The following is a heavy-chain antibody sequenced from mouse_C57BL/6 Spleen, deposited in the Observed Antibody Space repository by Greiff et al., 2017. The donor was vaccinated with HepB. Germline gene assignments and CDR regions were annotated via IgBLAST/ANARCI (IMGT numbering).Heavy chain of an antibody. CDR1: GYTFTDYE. CDR2: IDPETGGT. V-gene: IGHV1-15*01. D-gene: IGHD1-1*01. J-gene: IGHJ3*01. Sequence: QVQLQQSGAELVRPGASVTLSCKASGYTFTDYEMHWVKQTPVHGLEWIGAIDPETGGTAYNQKFKGKAILTADKSSSTAYMELRSLTSEDSAVYYCTRDGVVATKFAYWGQGTLVTVSA. CDR3: TRDGVVATKFAY.